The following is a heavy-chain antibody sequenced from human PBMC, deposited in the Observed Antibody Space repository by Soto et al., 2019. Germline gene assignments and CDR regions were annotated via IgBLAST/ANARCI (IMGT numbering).Heavy chain of an antibody. CDR3: AKDQASGQGSFDS. CDR1: GLNFDDFA. CDR2: ISYDGSNQ. V-gene: IGHV3-30*18. J-gene: IGHJ4*02. Sequence: PGGSLRLSCVGTGLNFDDFAMHWVRQAPDKGLEWVALISYDGSNQYYADSVKGRFTISRDNSKNTLFLQMNSLRADDTAVYYCAKDQASGQGSFDSWGQGTLVTVSS.